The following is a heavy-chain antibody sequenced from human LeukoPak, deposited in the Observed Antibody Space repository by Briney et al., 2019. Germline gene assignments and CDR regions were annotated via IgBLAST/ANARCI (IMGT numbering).Heavy chain of an antibody. V-gene: IGHV3-30-3*01. CDR2: ISFDGSNK. D-gene: IGHD3-10*01. CDR3: ARGTITMVRNWFDP. J-gene: IGHJ5*02. Sequence: PGGSLRLSCAASEFTFSSYAIHWVRQAPGKGLEWVAVISFDGSNKYYADSVKGRFTISRDNSKRTLFLQMNSLRPEDTAVYYCARGTITMVRNWFDPWGQGTLVTVSS. CDR1: EFTFSSYA.